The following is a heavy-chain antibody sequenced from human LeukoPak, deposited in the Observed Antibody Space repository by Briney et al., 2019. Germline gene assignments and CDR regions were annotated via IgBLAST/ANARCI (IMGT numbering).Heavy chain of an antibody. CDR1: GYTFTGYF. D-gene: IGHD2-2*01. J-gene: IGHJ4*02. CDR2: INPNNGDT. V-gene: IGHV1-2*02. Sequence: ASVKVSCKASGYTFTGYFIHWVRQAPGQGLEWMGWINPNNGDTIYAQKFQGRVTMTRGTSISTSYMDLSRLTSDDTAVYYCARAYCSSSGCYDYFGYWGQGTLVTVSS. CDR3: ARAYCSSSGCYDYFGY.